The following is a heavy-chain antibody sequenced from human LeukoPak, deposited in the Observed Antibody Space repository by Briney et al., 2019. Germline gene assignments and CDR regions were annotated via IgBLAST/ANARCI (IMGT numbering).Heavy chain of an antibody. J-gene: IGHJ5*02. CDR1: GLTFSSYD. V-gene: IGHV3-23*01. D-gene: IGHD2-2*01. CDR2: ISGSGGST. CDR3: AKDRHAPGRYCSSVTCFPFDP. Sequence: GGSLRLSCAASGLTFSSYDMSWVRQAPGKGLEWVSGISGSGGSTYYADSVKGRFTISRDNSKSTLYLQMNSLRAEDTAVYYCAKDRHAPGRYCSSVTCFPFDPWGQGTLVTVSS.